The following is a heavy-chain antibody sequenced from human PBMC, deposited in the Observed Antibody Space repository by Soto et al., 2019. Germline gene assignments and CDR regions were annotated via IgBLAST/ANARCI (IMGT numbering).Heavy chain of an antibody. J-gene: IGHJ6*02. CDR2: IYHSGST. Sequence: SSETLSLTCAVSGVSISSGGYSWSWIRQPPGKGLEWIGYIYHSGSTYYNPSLKSRVTISVDRSKNQFSLKLSSVTAADTAVYYCATTYVVPAASYYYYYGMDVWGQGTTVTVSS. CDR1: GVSISSGGYS. D-gene: IGHD2-2*01. CDR3: ATTYVVPAASYYYYYGMDV. V-gene: IGHV4-30-2*01.